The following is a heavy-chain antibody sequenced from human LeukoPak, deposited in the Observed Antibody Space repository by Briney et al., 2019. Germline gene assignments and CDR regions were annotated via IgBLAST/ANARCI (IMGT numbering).Heavy chain of an antibody. D-gene: IGHD2-2*01. CDR1: GYSISSGYY. V-gene: IGHV4-38-2*02. CDR2: IYHSGST. CDR3: ATDFEGTSGLFDY. J-gene: IGHJ4*02. Sequence: PSETLSLTCTVSGYSISSGYYWGWIRQPPGKGLEWIGSIYHSGSTYYNPSLKSRVTISVDTSKNQFSLKLSSVTAADTAVYYCATDFEGTSGLFDYWGQGTLVTVSS.